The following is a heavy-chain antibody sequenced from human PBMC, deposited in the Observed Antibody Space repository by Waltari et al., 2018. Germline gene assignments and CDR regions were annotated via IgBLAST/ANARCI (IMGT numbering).Heavy chain of an antibody. V-gene: IGHV3-21*01. CDR1: GFPLSSYV. J-gene: IGHJ4*02. Sequence: DVQLVESGGGLVKPGGSLRLPWAAPGFPLSSYVQNWVRQAPGRVLEWVASISGSGRSYIFYTDSLKGRFTISRDNAKNSLFLQMNSLRAEDTAVYYCTRDLYGSGGDYFDPWGQGTLVTVSS. CDR3: TRDLYGSGGDYFDP. D-gene: IGHD6-19*01. CDR2: ISGSGRSYI.